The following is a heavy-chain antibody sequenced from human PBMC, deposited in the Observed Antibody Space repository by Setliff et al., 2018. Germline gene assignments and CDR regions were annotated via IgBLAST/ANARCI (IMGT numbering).Heavy chain of an antibody. Sequence: LSLTCTVSGGSISGGTYYWTWIRQPAGKGLECIGHWYTSGITNYNPSLKSQVTISVDTSKNQFSLKLSSVTAADTAVFFCARGQNSYHPGSWGPLYDHWGQGTQVTV. J-gene: IGHJ4*02. CDR1: GGSISGGTYY. CDR3: ARGQNSYHPGSWGPLYDH. CDR2: WYTSGIT. V-gene: IGHV4-61*09. D-gene: IGHD3-10*01.